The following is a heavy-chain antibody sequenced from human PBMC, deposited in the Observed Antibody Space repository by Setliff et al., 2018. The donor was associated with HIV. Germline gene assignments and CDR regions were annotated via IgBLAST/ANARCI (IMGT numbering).Heavy chain of an antibody. Sequence: PGGSLRLSCAASGFTFSNYNMNWVRQAPGKGLEWVSSISYDSRFIYHADSMKGRFTISRDNAKKLVYLQMNSPRAEGTAIYYCARDRASSGYYARFDHWGQGTLVTVSS. J-gene: IGHJ4*02. CDR1: GFTFSNYN. V-gene: IGHV3-21*01. CDR2: ISYDSRFI. CDR3: ARDRASSGYYARFDH. D-gene: IGHD3-22*01.